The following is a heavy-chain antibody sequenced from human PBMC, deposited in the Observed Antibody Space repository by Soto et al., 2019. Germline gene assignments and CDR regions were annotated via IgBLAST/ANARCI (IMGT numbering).Heavy chain of an antibody. Sequence: GGSLRLSCAASGFTFSSYAMSWVRQAPGKGLEWVSAISGSGGSTYYADSVKGRFTISRDNSKNTLYLQMNSLRAEDTAVYYCASCTNGVCRDEYYYYYGMDVWGQGTTVTVSS. CDR1: GFTFSSYA. D-gene: IGHD2-8*01. J-gene: IGHJ6*02. CDR3: ASCTNGVCRDEYYYYYGMDV. CDR2: ISGSGGST. V-gene: IGHV3-23*01.